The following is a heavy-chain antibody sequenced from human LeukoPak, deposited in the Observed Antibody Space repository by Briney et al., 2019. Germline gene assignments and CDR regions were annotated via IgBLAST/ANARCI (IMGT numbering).Heavy chain of an antibody. CDR2: IVVGSGNT. CDR3: AAKKGGTASFDY. J-gene: IGHJ4*02. D-gene: IGHD1-7*01. V-gene: IGHV1-58*02. Sequence: SVKVSCKASGFTFTSSAMQWVRQARGQRLEWIGWIVVGSGNTNYAQKFQERVTITRDMSTSTAYMELSSLRSEDTALYHCAAKKGGTASFDYWGQGTLVSVSS. CDR1: GFTFTSSA.